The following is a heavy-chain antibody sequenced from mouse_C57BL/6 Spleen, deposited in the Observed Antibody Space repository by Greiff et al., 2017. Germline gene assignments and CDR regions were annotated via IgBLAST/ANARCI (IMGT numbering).Heavy chain of an antibody. Sequence: QVQLKESGPGLVQPSQSLSITCTASGFSLTSYGVHWVRQSPGKGLEWLGVIWRGGSTDYNAAFISRLSISKDNSKSQVFFKMNSLQADDTAIYYCARKSNDYAMDYWGQGTSVTVSS. CDR3: ARKSNDYAMDY. V-gene: IGHV2-2*01. J-gene: IGHJ4*01. CDR2: IWRGGST. D-gene: IGHD2-5*01. CDR1: GFSLTSYG.